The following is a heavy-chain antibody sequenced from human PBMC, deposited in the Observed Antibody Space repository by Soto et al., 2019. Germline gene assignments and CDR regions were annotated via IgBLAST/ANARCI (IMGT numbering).Heavy chain of an antibody. CDR2: IYSSGST. J-gene: IGHJ5*02. Sequence: SETLSLTCTVSGGSISSYYWSWIRQPPGKGLEWIGYIYSSGSTKYNSSLKSRVTISVDTSNKQFSLKLSSVTAADTAVYYCARGGPNWFDPWGQGTLVTVSS. CDR3: ARGGPNWFDP. D-gene: IGHD3-10*01. CDR1: GGSISSYY. V-gene: IGHV4-59*01.